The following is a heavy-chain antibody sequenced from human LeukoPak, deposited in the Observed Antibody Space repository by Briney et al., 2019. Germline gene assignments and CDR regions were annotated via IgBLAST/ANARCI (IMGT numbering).Heavy chain of an antibody. V-gene: IGHV4-39*01. CDR3: ARRLTMIGAWGF. Sequence: SETLSLTCTVSGGSISSSSYYWGWIRQPPGKGLEWIGSINYSGSTYYNPSLRSRVTISVDTSKNQFSLKLSSVTAADTAVYYCARRLTMIGAWGFWGQGTLVTVSS. CDR2: INYSGST. D-gene: IGHD3-22*01. CDR1: GGSISSSSYY. J-gene: IGHJ4*02.